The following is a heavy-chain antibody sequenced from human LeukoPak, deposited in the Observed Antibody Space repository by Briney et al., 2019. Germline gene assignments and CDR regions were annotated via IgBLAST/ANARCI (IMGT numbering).Heavy chain of an antibody. CDR3: ARGRYYYV. V-gene: IGHV4-59*01. D-gene: IGHD3-10*02. CDR1: GGSISSYY. CDR2: IYYSGST. J-gene: IGHJ1*01. Sequence: SETLSLTCTVSGGSISSYYWSWIRQPPGKGLEWIGYIYYSGSTNYNPPLKSRVTISVDTSKNQFSLKLSSVTAADTAVYYCARGRYYYVWGQGTLVTVSS.